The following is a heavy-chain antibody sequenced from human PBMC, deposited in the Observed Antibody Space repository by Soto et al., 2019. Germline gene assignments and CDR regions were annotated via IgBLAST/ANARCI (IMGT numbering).Heavy chain of an antibody. J-gene: IGHJ6*03. CDR1: GFTFSSYG. V-gene: IGHV3-33*01. CDR2: IWYDGSNK. CDR3: ARDGGYCSSTSCSRRTENYYYYMDV. Sequence: PGGSLRLSCAASGFTFSSYGMHWVRQAPGKGLEWVAVIWYDGSNKYYADSVKGRFTISRDNSKNTLYLQMNSLRAEDTAVYYCARDGGYCSSTSCSRRTENYYYYMDVWGKGTTVTVSS. D-gene: IGHD2-2*01.